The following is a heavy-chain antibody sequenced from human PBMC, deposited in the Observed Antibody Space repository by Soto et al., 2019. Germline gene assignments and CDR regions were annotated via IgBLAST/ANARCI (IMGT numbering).Heavy chain of an antibody. J-gene: IGHJ3*01. Sequence: PSETLSLTCSVSGDSVSSGFYYWTWIRQSPVKGLEWIGNIYYSGSTEYNPSLTSRVTISFDMSKNQLSLTLTSVTAADSAVYFCARPRGHTSGVFEGWGQGTTVTVSS. V-gene: IGHV4-61*01. CDR1: GDSVSSGFYY. CDR3: ARPRGHTSGVFEG. CDR2: IYYSGST. D-gene: IGHD5-18*01.